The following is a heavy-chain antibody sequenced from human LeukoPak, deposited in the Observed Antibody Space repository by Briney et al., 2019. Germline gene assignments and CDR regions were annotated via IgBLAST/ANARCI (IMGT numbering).Heavy chain of an antibody. J-gene: IGHJ4*02. CDR2: IYYSGST. V-gene: IGHV4-59*08. D-gene: IGHD5-18*01. Sequence: SETLSLTCTVSGGSISSYYWSWIRQPPGKGLEWIGYIYYSGSTNYNPSLKSRVTISVDTSKNQFSLKLSSVTAADTAVYYCARASEVDTHFDYWGQGTLVTVSS. CDR3: ARASEVDTHFDY. CDR1: GGSISSYY.